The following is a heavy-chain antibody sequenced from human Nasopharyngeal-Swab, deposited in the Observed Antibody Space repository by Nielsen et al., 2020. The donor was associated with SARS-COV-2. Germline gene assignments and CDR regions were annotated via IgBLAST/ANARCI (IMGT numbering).Heavy chain of an antibody. CDR1: GGAISSYY. V-gene: IGHV4-59*13. CDR2: IYYSGST. CDR3: ARGGGSSSWVDY. J-gene: IGHJ4*02. Sequence: SETLSLTCTVPGGAISSYYWSWIRQPPGKGLEWIGYIYYSGSTNSNPSLKSRVTISVETSKNQFSLKLSTGTAADTAVSYCARGGGSSSWVDYWGQGTLVTVSS. D-gene: IGHD6-13*01.